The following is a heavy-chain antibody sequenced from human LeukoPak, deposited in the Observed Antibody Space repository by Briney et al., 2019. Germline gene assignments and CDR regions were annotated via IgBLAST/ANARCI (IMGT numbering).Heavy chain of an antibody. CDR3: AIREPIGY. D-gene: IGHD1-14*01. CDR2: ISSSDANT. J-gene: IGHJ4*02. CDR1: GFTFRNYA. Sequence: GGSLRLSCAASGFTFRNYAMYWVRQAPGKGLEWVSAISSSDANTYYANSVKGRFTISRDNSKNTLYLQMNSLRAEDTALYYCAIREPIGYWGQGTLVTVSS. V-gene: IGHV3-23*01.